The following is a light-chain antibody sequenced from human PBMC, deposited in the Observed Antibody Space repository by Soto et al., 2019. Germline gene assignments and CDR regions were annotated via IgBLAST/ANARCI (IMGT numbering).Light chain of an antibody. CDR3: QQLNSYPLT. J-gene: IGKJ4*01. CDR1: QGISSY. CDR2: AAS. V-gene: IGKV1-9*01. Sequence: DIQMTQSPSSLSTSVGDRVTITCRASQGISSYLAWYQQKPGKAPKLLIYAASTLQSGVPSRFSGSGSGTDFTLTISSLQPEEFATYYCQQLNSYPLTVGGGTKVDIK.